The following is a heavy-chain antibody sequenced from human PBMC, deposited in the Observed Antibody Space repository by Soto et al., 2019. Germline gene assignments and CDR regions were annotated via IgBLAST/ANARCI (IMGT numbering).Heavy chain of an antibody. V-gene: IGHV3-11*01. J-gene: IGHJ5*02. Sequence: QVQLVESGGGVVRPGGSLILSCAASGFTFRDYDMRWIRQAPGKGLGWVSGISSSGTVTYYEDSVKGRFTISRHNAKNSLYVEMNSPRVEDTAVYYCARKGPRAARPNHWGQGTLVTVSS. CDR1: GFTFRDYD. CDR3: ARKGPRAARPNH. D-gene: IGHD6-6*01. CDR2: ISSSGTVT.